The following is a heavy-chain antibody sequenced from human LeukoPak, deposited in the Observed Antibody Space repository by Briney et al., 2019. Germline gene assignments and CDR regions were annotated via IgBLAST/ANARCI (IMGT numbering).Heavy chain of an antibody. D-gene: IGHD3-22*01. J-gene: IGHJ4*02. CDR3: ARLSQAPDYYSSGGYYYLGY. CDR2: MNANTGRT. CDR1: RYTFSSYD. V-gene: IGHV1-8*01. Sequence: ASVKVSYKASRYTFSSYDINWVREAAGQGLEWMGWMNANTGRTGFAQKFQGRLTMTRDTYISTAYMELSSLRSEDTAVYYCARLSQAPDYYSSGGYYYLGYWGQRTPITVSS.